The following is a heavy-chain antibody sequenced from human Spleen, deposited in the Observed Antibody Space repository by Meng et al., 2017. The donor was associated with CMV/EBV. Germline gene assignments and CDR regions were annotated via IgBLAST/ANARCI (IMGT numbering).Heavy chain of an antibody. V-gene: IGHV3-11*04. J-gene: IGHJ1*01. CDR3: ARPSRSTGYSSSWYSHAEYFQH. Sequence: YYMSWLRQATGKGLEWVSYIRSSGRTLYYADSVKGRFTISSDNAKNSLYLQMNSLRAEDTAVYYCARPSRSTGYSSSWYSHAEYFQHWGQGTLVTVSS. D-gene: IGHD6-13*01. CDR1: YY. CDR2: IRSSGRTL.